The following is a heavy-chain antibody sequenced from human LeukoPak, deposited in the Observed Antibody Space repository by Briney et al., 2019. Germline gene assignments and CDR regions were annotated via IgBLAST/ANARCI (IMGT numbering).Heavy chain of an antibody. CDR1: GFTFSSYA. CDR3: AGGGRLAGTTPAHRYGMDV. V-gene: IGHV3-30-3*01. J-gene: IGHJ6*02. D-gene: IGHD1-7*01. CDR2: ISYDGSNK. Sequence: GRSLRLSCAASGFTFSSYAMHWVRQAPGKGLEWVAVISYDGSNKYYADSVKGRFTISRDNSKNTLYLQMNSLRAEDTAVYYCAGGGRLAGTTPAHRYGMDVWGQGTTVTVSS.